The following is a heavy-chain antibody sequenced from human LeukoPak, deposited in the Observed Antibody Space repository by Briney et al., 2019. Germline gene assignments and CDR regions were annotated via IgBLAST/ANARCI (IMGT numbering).Heavy chain of an antibody. CDR3: AKDPREYCSGGSCLLGCFQH. Sequence: GGSLRPSCAASGFTFSSYGMHWVRQAPGKGLEWVAVISYDGSNKYYADSVKGRFTISRDNSKNTLYLQMNSLRAEDTAVYYCAKDPREYCSGGSCLLGCFQHWGQGTLVTVSS. J-gene: IGHJ1*01. D-gene: IGHD2-15*01. V-gene: IGHV3-30*18. CDR2: ISYDGSNK. CDR1: GFTFSSYG.